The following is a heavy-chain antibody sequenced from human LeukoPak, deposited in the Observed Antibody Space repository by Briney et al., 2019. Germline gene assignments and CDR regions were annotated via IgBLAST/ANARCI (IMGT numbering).Heavy chain of an antibody. CDR3: ARGGWGRFLEPYYFDY. Sequence: ASVKVSCKASGYTFTSYAMNWVRQAPGQGLEWMGWMNPNSGNTGYAQKFQGRVTMTRDTSISTAYMELSRLRSDDTAVYYCARGGWGRFLEPYYFDYWGQGALVTVSS. J-gene: IGHJ4*02. V-gene: IGHV1-8*02. CDR1: GYTFTSYA. CDR2: MNPNSGNT. D-gene: IGHD3-3*01.